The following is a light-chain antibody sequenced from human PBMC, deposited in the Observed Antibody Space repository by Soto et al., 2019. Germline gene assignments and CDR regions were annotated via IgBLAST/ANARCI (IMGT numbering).Light chain of an antibody. CDR2: GAS. CDR1: QSVSSSY. Sequence: EFVLTQSPGTLSLSPGERATLSCRASQSVSSSYLAWYQQKPGQAPRLLIYGASSRATGIPDRFSGSGSGTDFHLTISRLEPEDFAVYYCQRYGTSPTWTFGQGTKVEIK. V-gene: IGKV3-20*01. CDR3: QRYGTSPTWT. J-gene: IGKJ1*01.